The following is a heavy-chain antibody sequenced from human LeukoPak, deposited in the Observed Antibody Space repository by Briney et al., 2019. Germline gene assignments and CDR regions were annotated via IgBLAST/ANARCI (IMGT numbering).Heavy chain of an antibody. J-gene: IGHJ4*02. CDR1: GFTFSSYA. Sequence: GGSLRLSCAASGFTFSSYAMHWVRQAPGKGLEYVSAISSNGGSTYYANSVKGRFTISRDNSKNTLYLQMGSLRPEDTAVYYCAKDSRNLPFDYWGQGTLVTVSS. V-gene: IGHV3-64*01. CDR3: AKDSRNLPFDY. CDR2: ISSNGGST. D-gene: IGHD1-14*01.